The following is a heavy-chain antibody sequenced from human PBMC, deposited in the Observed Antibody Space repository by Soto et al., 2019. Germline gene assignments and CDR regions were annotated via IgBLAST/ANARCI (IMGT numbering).Heavy chain of an antibody. CDR2: IYYSGST. Sequence: SSETLSLTCTVSGGSISSYYWNWIRQPPGKGLEWIGYIYYSGSTNYNPSLKSRVTISVDTSENQFSLKLRSVTAADTAVYYCASASTVTTFDYWGQGTLVTVS. D-gene: IGHD4-17*01. J-gene: IGHJ4*02. CDR1: GGSISSYY. CDR3: ASASTVTTFDY. V-gene: IGHV4-59*08.